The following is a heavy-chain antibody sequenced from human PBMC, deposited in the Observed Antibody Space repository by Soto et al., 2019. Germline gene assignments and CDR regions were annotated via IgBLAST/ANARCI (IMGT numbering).Heavy chain of an antibody. CDR1: GGSISSGGYY. V-gene: IGHV4-31*03. J-gene: IGHJ4*02. Sequence: SETLSLTCTVSGGSISSGGYYWIWIRQHPGKGLEWIGYIYYSGSTYYNPSLKSRVTISVDTTKNQFSLKLSSVTAADTAVYYCASGSIAARRGEYYFDYWGQGTLVTVSS. CDR3: ASGSIAARRGEYYFDY. D-gene: IGHD6-6*01. CDR2: IYYSGST.